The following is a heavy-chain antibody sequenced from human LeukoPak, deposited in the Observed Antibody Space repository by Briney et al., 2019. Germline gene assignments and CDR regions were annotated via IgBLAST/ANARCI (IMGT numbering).Heavy chain of an antibody. Sequence: GGSLRLSCAASGFTFSSYAMSWVRQAPGKGLEWVSAISGSGGGTYYADSVKGRFTISRDNAKNSLYLQMNSLRAEDTALYYCAKLGRNYYDSSGYYYAFDIWGQGTMVTVSS. D-gene: IGHD3-22*01. CDR1: GFTFSSYA. CDR2: ISGSGGGT. CDR3: AKLGRNYYDSSGYYYAFDI. J-gene: IGHJ3*02. V-gene: IGHV3-23*01.